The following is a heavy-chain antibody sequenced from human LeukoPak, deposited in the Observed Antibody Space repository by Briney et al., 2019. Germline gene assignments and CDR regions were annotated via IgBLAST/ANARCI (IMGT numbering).Heavy chain of an antibody. CDR3: ARDFISAVGWLLPHFDY. Sequence: GGSLRLSCAASGFTFSSYSMNWVRQAPGKGLEWVSSISGSSSYIYYADSVKGRFAISRDNAKNSLYLQMNSLRAEDTAVYYCARDFISAVGWLLPHFDYWGQGTLVTVSS. V-gene: IGHV3-21*01. J-gene: IGHJ4*02. CDR1: GFTFSSYS. CDR2: ISGSSSYI. D-gene: IGHD5-12*01.